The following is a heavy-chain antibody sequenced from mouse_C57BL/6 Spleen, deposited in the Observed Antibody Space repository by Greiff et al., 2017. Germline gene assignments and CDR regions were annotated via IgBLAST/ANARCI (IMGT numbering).Heavy chain of an antibody. D-gene: IGHD3-2*02. CDR3: ARDQESYYYFMDY. CDR2: IGDGGSYT. CDR1: GFTFSSYA. J-gene: IGHJ4*01. V-gene: IGHV5-4*01. Sequence: VQLQQSGGGLVKPGGSLKLSCAASGFTFSSYAMSWVRQTPGKGLEWVATIGDGGSYTYYPDNVKGRFTIARDNAKNNLYLHKSHLKAEDTAMYDCARDQESYYYFMDYWGQGTSVTVAS.